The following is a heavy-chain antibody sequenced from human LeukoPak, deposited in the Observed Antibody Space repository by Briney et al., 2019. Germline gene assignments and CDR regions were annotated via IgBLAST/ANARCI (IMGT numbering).Heavy chain of an antibody. Sequence: SQTLSLTCDISGDSVSTNSGAWNWIRQSPSRGLEWLGRTYYRSRWYNDQAVSVKSRMIVNSDTTENQFSLQLNSVTPEDTAVYYCARSALGGAFDIWGRGTMVTVSP. CDR3: ARSALGGAFDI. V-gene: IGHV6-1*01. CDR1: GDSVSTNSGA. CDR2: TYYRSRWYN. J-gene: IGHJ3*02. D-gene: IGHD3-3*01.